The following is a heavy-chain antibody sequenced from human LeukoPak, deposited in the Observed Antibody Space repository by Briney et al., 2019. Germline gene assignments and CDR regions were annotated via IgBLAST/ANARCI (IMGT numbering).Heavy chain of an antibody. V-gene: IGHV1-24*01. J-gene: IGHJ4*02. D-gene: IGHD2-15*01. CDR2: FDPEDGET. CDR1: GYTLTELS. Sequence: ASVKVSCKVSGYTLTELSMHWVRQAPGKGLEWMGGFDPEDGETIYAQKFQGRVTMTEDTSTDTAYMELSSLRSEDTAVYYCATLPYCSGGSCFDYWGQGTLVTVSS. CDR3: ATLPYCSGGSCFDY.